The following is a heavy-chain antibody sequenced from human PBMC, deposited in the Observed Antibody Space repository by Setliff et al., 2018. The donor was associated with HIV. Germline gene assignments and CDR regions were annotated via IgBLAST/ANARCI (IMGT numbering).Heavy chain of an antibody. Sequence: GGSLRLSCAASGFTFSSYAMSWVRQAPGKGLEWVSAMSGSGGSTYYADSVKGRFTISRDNSKNTLYLQMNSLRAEDTAVYYCAKDPRAAVATICDYWGQGTLVTVSS. V-gene: IGHV3-23*01. CDR3: AKDPRAAVATICDY. CDR2: MSGSGGST. CDR1: GFTFSSYA. J-gene: IGHJ4*02. D-gene: IGHD5-12*01.